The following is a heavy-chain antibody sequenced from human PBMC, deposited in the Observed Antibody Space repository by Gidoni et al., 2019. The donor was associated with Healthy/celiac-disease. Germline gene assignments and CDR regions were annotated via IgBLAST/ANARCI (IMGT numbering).Heavy chain of an antibody. CDR1: GCPVSSGSYY. V-gene: IGHV4-61*01. D-gene: IGHD5-12*01. CDR2: IYYSGST. CDR3: ARERVEMATIDDY. Sequence: QVQLQESGPGLVQPSETLSLTCTVSGCPVSSGSYYWSWIRQPPGKGLEWIGYIYYSGSTNYNPSLKSRVTISVDTSKNQFSLKLSSVTAADTAVYYCARERVEMATIDDYWGQGTLVTVSS. J-gene: IGHJ4*02.